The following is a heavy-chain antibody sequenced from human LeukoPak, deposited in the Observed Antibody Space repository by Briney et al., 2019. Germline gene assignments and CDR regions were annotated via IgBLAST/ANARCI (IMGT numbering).Heavy chain of an antibody. Sequence: AASVKVSCKASGYTFTGYYMHWVRQAPGQGLELMGRINPNSGGTNYAQKFQGRVTMTRDTSISTAYMELSRLRSDDTAVYYCAREQATVTARDYYYYMDVWGKGTTVTVSS. CDR1: GYTFTGYY. J-gene: IGHJ6*03. D-gene: IGHD4-11*01. CDR2: INPNSGGT. V-gene: IGHV1-2*06. CDR3: AREQATVTARDYYYYMDV.